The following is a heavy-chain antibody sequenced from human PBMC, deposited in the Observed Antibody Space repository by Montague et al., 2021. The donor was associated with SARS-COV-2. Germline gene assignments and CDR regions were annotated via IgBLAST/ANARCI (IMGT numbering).Heavy chain of an antibody. V-gene: IGHV4-34*01. CDR3: ARGPTNNIGMVATRLDY. Sequence: SETLSLTCAVYGGSFSGYYWNWIRQPPGKGLEWIGEINHSGSTNYNPSLKSRVTISVDTSNTQFSLKLTSVTAADTAVYYCARGPTNNIGMVATRLDYWGQRTLVTVSS. J-gene: IGHJ4*02. CDR2: INHSGST. D-gene: IGHD5-12*01. CDR1: GGSFSGYY.